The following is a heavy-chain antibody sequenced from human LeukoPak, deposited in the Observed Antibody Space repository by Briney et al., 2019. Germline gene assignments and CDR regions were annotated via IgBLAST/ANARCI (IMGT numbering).Heavy chain of an antibody. J-gene: IGHJ4*02. CDR1: GFTFSDFY. Sequence: GSLRLSCAASGFTFSDFYMIWIRQAPGKGLEWVSYISSRGSTIYYADSVKGRFTISRDNAKNSLYLQMNSLRAEDTAVYYCAKSFSIAVAGDWGQGTPVTVSS. V-gene: IGHV3-11*04. CDR3: AKSFSIAVAGD. D-gene: IGHD6-19*01. CDR2: ISSRGSTI.